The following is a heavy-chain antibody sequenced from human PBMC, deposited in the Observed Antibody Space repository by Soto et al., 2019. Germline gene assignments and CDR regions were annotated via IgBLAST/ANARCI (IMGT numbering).Heavy chain of an antibody. CDR2: IYHSGRS. CDR3: AGASSRVSSVVAAY. V-gene: IGHV4-59*01. J-gene: IGHJ4*02. D-gene: IGHD2-15*01. Sequence: PSETLSLTCTVSGGSINNYYWSWIRQTPGKGLEWIANIYHSGRSNYNPSPKSRVIISVDTPNNQFSLTLTSVTADDTAVYYCAGASSRVSSVVAAYWGQGTLVTVSS. CDR1: GGSINNYY.